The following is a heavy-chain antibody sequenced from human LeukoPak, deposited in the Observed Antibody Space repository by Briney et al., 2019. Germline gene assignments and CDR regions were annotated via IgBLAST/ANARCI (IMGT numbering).Heavy chain of an antibody. CDR2: IRYDGSNK. J-gene: IGHJ4*02. V-gene: IGHV3-30*02. CDR1: GFTFSSYG. Sequence: GGSLRLSCAASGFTFSSYGMHWVRRAPGKGLEWVAFIRYDGSNKYYADSVKGRFTISRDNSKNTLYLQMSSLRAEDTAVYYCANRVGYCSSTSCYDYWGQGTLVTVSS. CDR3: ANRVGYCSSTSCYDY. D-gene: IGHD2-2*01.